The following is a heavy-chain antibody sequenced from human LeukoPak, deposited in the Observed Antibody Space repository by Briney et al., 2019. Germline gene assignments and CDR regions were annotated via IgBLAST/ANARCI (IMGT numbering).Heavy chain of an antibody. CDR2: IYTSGST. CDR3: ARGATTVVTWAFDAFDI. CDR1: GGSISSGSYY. J-gene: IGHJ3*02. V-gene: IGHV4-61*02. D-gene: IGHD4-23*01. Sequence: PSQTLSLTCTVSGGSISSGSYYWSWIRQPAGKGLEWIGRIYTSGSTNYNPSLKSRVTISVDTSKNQFSLKLSSVTAADTAVYYCARGATTVVTWAFDAFDIWGQGTMVTVSS.